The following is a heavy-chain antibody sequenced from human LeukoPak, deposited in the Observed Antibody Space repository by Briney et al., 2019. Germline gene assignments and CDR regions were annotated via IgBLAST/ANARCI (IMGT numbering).Heavy chain of an antibody. Sequence: SETLSLTCSVSGGSISSSYWNWLRQPPGKGLEWLGYFYYSGSTNYNPSRKVRVTISVDTSKNQFSQKLNSVTAADTAVYYCTRGFGGSSSLPEHWGQGTLVTVSS. CDR1: GGSISSSY. CDR2: FYYSGST. CDR3: TRGFGGSSSLPEH. V-gene: IGHV4-59*08. D-gene: IGHD6-6*01. J-gene: IGHJ4*02.